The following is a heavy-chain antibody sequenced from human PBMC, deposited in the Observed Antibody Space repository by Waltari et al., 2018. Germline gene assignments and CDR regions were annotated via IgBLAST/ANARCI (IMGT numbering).Heavy chain of an antibody. D-gene: IGHD3-16*01. Sequence: QVQLQESGPGLVKPSETLSLTCAVSGYSISSGYYWGWIRQPPGKGLEWIGSIYHSGSTYYNPSLKSRVTISVDTSKNQFSLKLSPVTAADTAVYYCWGLGYYGMDVWGQGTTVTVSS. J-gene: IGHJ6*02. CDR2: IYHSGST. V-gene: IGHV4-38-2*01. CDR3: WGLGYYGMDV. CDR1: GYSISSGYY.